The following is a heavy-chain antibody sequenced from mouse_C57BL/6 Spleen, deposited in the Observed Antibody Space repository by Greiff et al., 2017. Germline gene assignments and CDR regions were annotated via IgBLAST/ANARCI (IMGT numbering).Heavy chain of an antibody. J-gene: IGHJ2*01. CDR1: GYTFTDYC. V-gene: IGHV1-76*01. CDR3: ARDGNFDY. Sequence: VQLQQSGAELVRPGASVKLSCKASGYTFTDYCINWVKQRPGQGLEWIARIYPGSGNTYYNEKFKGKATLTAEKSSSTAYMQLSSLTSEDSAVYFCARDGNFDYWGQGTTLTVSS. CDR2: IYPGSGNT. D-gene: IGHD2-1*01.